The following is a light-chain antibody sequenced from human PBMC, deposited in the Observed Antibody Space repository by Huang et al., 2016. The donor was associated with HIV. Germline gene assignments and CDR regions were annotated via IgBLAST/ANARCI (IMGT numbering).Light chain of an antibody. CDR3: HQRSSWPQT. V-gene: IGKV3-11*01. Sequence: EIVLTQSPATLSLSPGERATLSCRASQGITNYVAWYQQKLGQAPRLVIYDASKRAIGIPARFSGSGSGTDFSLTIRRLEPEDFAVYYCHQRSSWPQTFGQGTKVEI. J-gene: IGKJ2*01. CDR2: DAS. CDR1: QGITNY.